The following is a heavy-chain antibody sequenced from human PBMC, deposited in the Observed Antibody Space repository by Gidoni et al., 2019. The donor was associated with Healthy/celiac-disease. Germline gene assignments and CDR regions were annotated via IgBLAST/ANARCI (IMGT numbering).Heavy chain of an antibody. CDR2: INPSGGST. CDR1: GYTFPSYY. J-gene: IGHJ4*02. Sequence: QVQLVQSGAEVKKPGASVKVSCKASGYTFPSYYMHWVRQAPGQGLEWMGIINPSGGSTSYAQKFQGRVTMTRDTSTSTVYMELSSLRSEDTAVYYCARDQRDNYYDSSGPGDYWGQGTLVTVSS. D-gene: IGHD3-22*01. V-gene: IGHV1-46*01. CDR3: ARDQRDNYYDSSGPGDY.